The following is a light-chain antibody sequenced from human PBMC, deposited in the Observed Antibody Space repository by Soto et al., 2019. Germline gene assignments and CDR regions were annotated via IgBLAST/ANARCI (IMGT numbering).Light chain of an antibody. J-gene: IGKJ5*01. Sequence: EIVMTQSPATLSVSPGDSVTLSCRASQSVSTFLAWYQHRPGQPPRLLIYGASTRATGVPARFSGSGSDTDFTLTISSLQSEDFVVYFCQQCIDWPQFTFGQGPRLEIK. CDR2: GAS. CDR3: QQCIDWPQFT. V-gene: IGKV3-15*01. CDR1: QSVSTF.